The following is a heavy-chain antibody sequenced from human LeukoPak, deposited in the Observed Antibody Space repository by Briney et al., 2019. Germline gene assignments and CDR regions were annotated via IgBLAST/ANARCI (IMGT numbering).Heavy chain of an antibody. J-gene: IGHJ4*02. CDR1: GGSISSSSYY. CDR3: ARVGYSSSWYAFFDY. CDR2: IYYSGST. D-gene: IGHD6-13*01. Sequence: SETLSLTCIVSGGSISSSSYYWGWIRQPPGKGLEWIGSIYYSGSTYYNPSLKSRVTISVDTSKNQFSLKLSSVTAADTAVYYCARVGYSSSWYAFFDYWGQGTLVTVSS. V-gene: IGHV4-39*07.